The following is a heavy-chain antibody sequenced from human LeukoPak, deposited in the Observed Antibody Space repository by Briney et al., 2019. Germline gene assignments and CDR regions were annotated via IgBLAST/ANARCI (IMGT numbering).Heavy chain of an antibody. CDR1: GFTFSRYW. V-gene: IGHV3-74*01. D-gene: IGHD6-13*01. CDR3: ARGHSRRGIAAAGTTLGSFDY. J-gene: IGHJ4*01. CDR2: VNSDGSST. Sequence: GSLRLSCVDSGFTFSRYWMCWVREGLGEGVGWVSRVNSDGSSTSYADSVKGRFTISRDNATNTLYLQMNRLRAEDTAVYYCARGHSRRGIAAAGTTLGSFDYWGQGILVTVSS.